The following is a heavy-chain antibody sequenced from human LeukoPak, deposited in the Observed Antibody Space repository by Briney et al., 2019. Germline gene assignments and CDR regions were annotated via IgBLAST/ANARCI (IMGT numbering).Heavy chain of an antibody. CDR1: GDTLTTYF. D-gene: IGHD4-23*01. CDR2: FDPEDGET. Sequence: ASVKVSYKASGDTLTTYFMHWVRQAPGKGPEWMGGFDPEDGETIYAQKFQGRVTMTEDTSTDTAYMELSSLRSEDTAVYYCATEPRTTVVSSSAGVFDYWGQGTLVTVSS. CDR3: ATEPRTTVVSSSAGVFDY. V-gene: IGHV1-24*01. J-gene: IGHJ4*02.